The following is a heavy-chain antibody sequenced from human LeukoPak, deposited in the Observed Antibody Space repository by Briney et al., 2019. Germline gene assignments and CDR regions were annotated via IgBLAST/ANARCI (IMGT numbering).Heavy chain of an antibody. CDR1: GGTFSSYA. D-gene: IGHD3-16*02. CDR2: IIPIFGTA. Sequence: ASVRVSCKASGGTFSSYAISWVRQVPGQGLEWMGGIIPIFGTANYAQKFQGRVTITADESTSTAYLELSSLRSEDTAVYYCARTSYDYVWGSYRLFDYWGQGTLVTVSS. V-gene: IGHV1-69*13. CDR3: ARTSYDYVWGSYRLFDY. J-gene: IGHJ4*02.